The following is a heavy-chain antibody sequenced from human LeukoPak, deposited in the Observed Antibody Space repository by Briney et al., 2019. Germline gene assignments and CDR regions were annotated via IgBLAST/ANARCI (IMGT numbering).Heavy chain of an antibody. Sequence: PSETLSLTCTVSGYSISSGYYWGWIRQPPGKGLEWIGSIYHSGSTYYNPSLKSRVTISVDTSKNQFSLKLSSVTAADTAVYYCARAFGYRDAFDIWGQGTMVTVSS. CDR2: IYHSGST. J-gene: IGHJ3*02. V-gene: IGHV4-38-2*02. CDR1: GYSISSGYY. CDR3: ARAFGYRDAFDI. D-gene: IGHD3-16*01.